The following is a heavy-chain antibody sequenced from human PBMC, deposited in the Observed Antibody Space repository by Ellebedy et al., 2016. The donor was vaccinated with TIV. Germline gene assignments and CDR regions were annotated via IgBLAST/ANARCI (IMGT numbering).Heavy chain of an antibody. Sequence: GESLKISCAASEFAFETDWMTWLRQAPGKGLEWVANINVEGDEQFYADSVRGRFTISRDNSKNSLYLQLSSLRADDSAQYYCARGGGSSSWYWRFWGQGAPVTV. CDR1: EFAFETDW. D-gene: IGHD6-13*01. CDR2: INVEGDEQ. J-gene: IGHJ4*02. V-gene: IGHV3-7*03. CDR3: ARGGGSSSWYWRF.